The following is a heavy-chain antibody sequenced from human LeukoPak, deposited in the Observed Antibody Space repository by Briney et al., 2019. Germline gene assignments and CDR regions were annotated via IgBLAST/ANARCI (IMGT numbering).Heavy chain of an antibody. Sequence: ASVKVSCKASGYTFTGYYMHWVRQAPGQGLEWMGWISAYNGNTNYAQKLQGRVTMTTDTSTSTAYMELRSLRSDDTAVYYCARSRVATISDYWGQGTLVTVSS. J-gene: IGHJ4*02. D-gene: IGHD5-12*01. CDR2: ISAYNGNT. CDR3: ARSRVATISDY. V-gene: IGHV1-18*04. CDR1: GYTFTGYY.